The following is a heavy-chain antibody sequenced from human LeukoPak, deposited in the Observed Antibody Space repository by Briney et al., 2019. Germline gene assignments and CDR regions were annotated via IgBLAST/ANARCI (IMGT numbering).Heavy chain of an antibody. CDR1: GGSFSGYY. D-gene: IGHD3-10*01. Sequence: PSETLSLTCAVYGGSFSGYYWSWIRQPAGKGLEWIGRIYTTGTTNYNPSLKSRVTMSVDTSKNQFSLKLSSVTAADTAVYYCARSRYYYASGSYAFDYWGQGTLVTVSS. V-gene: IGHV4-59*10. J-gene: IGHJ4*02. CDR2: IYTTGTT. CDR3: ARSRYYYASGSYAFDY.